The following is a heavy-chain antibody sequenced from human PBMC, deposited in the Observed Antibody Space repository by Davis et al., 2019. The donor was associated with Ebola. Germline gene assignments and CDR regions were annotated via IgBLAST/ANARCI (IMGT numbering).Heavy chain of an antibody. Sequence: ASVKVSCKASGYTFTSYYMHWVRQAPGQGLAWMGIINPSGGSTSYAQKFQGRVTMTRDTFTSTVYMELSSLRSEGTAVYYCASSEGGTVRGKNYYYGMDVWGQGTTVTVSS. CDR1: GYTFTSYY. CDR3: ASSEGGTVRGKNYYYGMDV. D-gene: IGHD3-10*01. J-gene: IGHJ6*02. CDR2: INPSGGST. V-gene: IGHV1-46*01.